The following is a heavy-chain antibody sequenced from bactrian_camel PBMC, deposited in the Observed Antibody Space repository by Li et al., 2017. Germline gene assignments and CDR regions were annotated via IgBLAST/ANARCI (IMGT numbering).Heavy chain of an antibody. V-gene: IGHV3S53*01. Sequence: HVQLVESGGGLVQPGESRMLSCTVPRDTLDNSAVGWYRQEALGKQCELVSTIGRSGNTTYADSVKGRFTISKDNLKNMVYLEMNSLKPEDTAMYSCQTPDWCPYGHRRSRGTQVTVS. D-gene: IGHD7*01. CDR2: IGRSGNT. CDR1: RDTLDNSA. J-gene: IGHJ4*01.